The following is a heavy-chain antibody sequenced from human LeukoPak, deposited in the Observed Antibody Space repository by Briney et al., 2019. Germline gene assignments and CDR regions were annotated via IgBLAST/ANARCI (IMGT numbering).Heavy chain of an antibody. CDR2: IYHSGST. V-gene: IGHV4-30-2*01. D-gene: IGHD6-19*01. J-gene: IGHJ5*02. CDR1: GGSISSGGYS. CDR3: ARERGAVAGWFDP. Sequence: SQTLSLTCAVSGGSISSGGYSWSWIRQPPGKGLEWIGYIYHSGSTNYNPSLKSRVTISVDTSKNQFSLKLSSVTAADTAVYYCARERGAVAGWFDPWGQGTLVTVSS.